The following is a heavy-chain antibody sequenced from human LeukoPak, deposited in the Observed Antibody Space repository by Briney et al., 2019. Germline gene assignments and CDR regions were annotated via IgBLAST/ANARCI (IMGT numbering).Heavy chain of an antibody. CDR3: ARTGYGSGSYYFDY. CDR1: GFTFSSYW. V-gene: IGHV3-30-3*01. D-gene: IGHD3-10*01. Sequence: GGSLRLSCAASGFTFSSYWMGWVRQAPGKGLEWVAVISYDGSNKYYADSVKSRFTISRDNSKNTLYLQMNSLRAEDTAVCYCARTGYGSGSYYFDYWGQGTLVTVSS. CDR2: ISYDGSNK. J-gene: IGHJ4*02.